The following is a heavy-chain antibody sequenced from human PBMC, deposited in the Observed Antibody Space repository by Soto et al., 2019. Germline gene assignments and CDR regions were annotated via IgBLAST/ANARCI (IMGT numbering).Heavy chain of an antibody. Sequence: QVQLQESGPGLVKPSQTLSLTCTVSGGSISTGSYCWTWIRQHPGKGLEWIGYIYYSGSTYYNPSLKSRVSMSVDTSKNQFSLKLSSVTAADTAVYYCARAPYSGYSYGCDSWGQGTLVTVSS. D-gene: IGHD5-18*01. CDR2: IYYSGST. J-gene: IGHJ4*02. CDR1: GGSISTGSYC. V-gene: IGHV4-31*03. CDR3: ARAPYSGYSYGCDS.